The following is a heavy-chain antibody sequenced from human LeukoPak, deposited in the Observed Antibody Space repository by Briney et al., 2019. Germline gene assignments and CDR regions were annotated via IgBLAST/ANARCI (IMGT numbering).Heavy chain of an antibody. Sequence: PSGTLSLTCTVSGGSISTSNYYWGWIRQPPGKGLEWIGNIFYSGSTYYSPSLKSRVTISLDTSRNQFSLKLNSVTAADTAVYYCAKSNGYGLDIWGQGTMVTVSS. J-gene: IGHJ3*02. CDR1: GGSISTSNYY. CDR3: AKSNGYGLDI. D-gene: IGHD2-8*01. V-gene: IGHV4-39*07. CDR2: IFYSGST.